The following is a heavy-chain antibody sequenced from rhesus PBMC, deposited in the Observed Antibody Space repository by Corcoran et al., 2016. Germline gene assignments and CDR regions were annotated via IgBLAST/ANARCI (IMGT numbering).Heavy chain of an antibody. CDR1: GGSISSSNW. Sequence: QVQLQESGPGLVKPSETLSLTCAVSGGSISSSNWWSWIRQPPGKGLEWIGYISGSSGSTYYNPSLKRRVTISTDTSKHQFSLKLSSVTAADTAVYYCARASYEDDYGYYYTDFDYWGQGVLVTVSS. J-gene: IGHJ4*01. CDR3: ARASYEDDYGYYYTDFDY. CDR2: ISGSSGST. D-gene: IGHD3-9*01. V-gene: IGHV4-65*01.